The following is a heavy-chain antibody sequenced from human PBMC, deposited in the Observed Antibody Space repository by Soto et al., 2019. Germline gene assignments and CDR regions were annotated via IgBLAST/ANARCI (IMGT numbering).Heavy chain of an antibody. V-gene: IGHV3-23*01. Sequence: PGGSLRLSCAASGFTFSSYAMSWVRQTPGKGLEWISAISSTGGYTYYADSVRGRFTISRDNSKNTLYVQMNRLRAEDTALYYCTKGRWELLRWGQGTLVTVYS. CDR3: TKGRWELLR. CDR2: ISSTGGYT. J-gene: IGHJ4*02. D-gene: IGHD1-26*01. CDR1: GFTFSSYA.